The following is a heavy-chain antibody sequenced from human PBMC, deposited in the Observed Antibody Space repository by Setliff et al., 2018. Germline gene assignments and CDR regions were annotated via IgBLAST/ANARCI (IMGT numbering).Heavy chain of an antibody. D-gene: IGHD6-19*01. V-gene: IGHV1-18*03. CDR3: VRSSAPQVVLAADFDF. Sequence: ASVKVSCKASGYTFTNYGITWVRQAPGQGLEWLGSISPYSGNTNYPQWLQDRVTMTIDTSATTVYMELQSLRSDDMAVYYCVRSSAPQVVLAADFDFWGQGTPVTVSS. J-gene: IGHJ4*02. CDR2: ISPYSGNT. CDR1: GYTFTNYG.